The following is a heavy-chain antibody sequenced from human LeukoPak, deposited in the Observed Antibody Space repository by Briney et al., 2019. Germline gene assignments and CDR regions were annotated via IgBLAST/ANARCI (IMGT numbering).Heavy chain of an antibody. CDR2: IYPGYSDT. D-gene: IGHD2-2*01. CDR3: ARHLGYCSSTSCPYSYYYGMDV. V-gene: IGHV5-51*01. CDR1: GYSFTSYW. Sequence: GESLKISCKGSGYSFTSYWIGWVRQMPGKGLEWMGIIYPGYSDTRYSPSFQGQVTISADKSISTAYLQWSSLKASDTAMYYCARHLGYCSSTSCPYSYYYGMDVWGQGTTVTVSS. J-gene: IGHJ6*02.